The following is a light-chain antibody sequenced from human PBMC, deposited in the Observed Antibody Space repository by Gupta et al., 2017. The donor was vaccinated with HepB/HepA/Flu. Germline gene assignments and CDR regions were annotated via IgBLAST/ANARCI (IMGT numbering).Light chain of an antibody. CDR2: GAS. J-gene: IGKJ4*01. CDR1: QSVSSN. CDR3: QQYNNWPPLT. Sequence: EIVMTQSPATLSVSPGERATLSCSASQSVSSNLAWYQQKPGQAPRLLIYGASTRATGIPARFSGSGSGTEFTLPISSLQSEDFAVYYCQQYNNWPPLTFGGGTKVEIK. V-gene: IGKV3-15*01.